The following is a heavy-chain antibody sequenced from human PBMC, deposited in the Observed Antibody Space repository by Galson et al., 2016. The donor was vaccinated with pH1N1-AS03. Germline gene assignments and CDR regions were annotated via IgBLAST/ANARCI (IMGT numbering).Heavy chain of an antibody. J-gene: IGHJ4*02. CDR2: IKQDGSEQ. CDR1: GFSFSSHW. CDR3: ARTFPGRVVVVAAAMQEGPDY. V-gene: IGHV3-7*01. D-gene: IGHD2-2*01. Sequence: SLRLSCAASGFSFSSHWMRWVRQAPGKGLECVANIKQDGSEQYYVDSVKGRFTISRDNAKNSLYLQMHSLRAEDTAVYYCARTFPGRVVVVAAAMQEGPDYWGQGTLVTVSS.